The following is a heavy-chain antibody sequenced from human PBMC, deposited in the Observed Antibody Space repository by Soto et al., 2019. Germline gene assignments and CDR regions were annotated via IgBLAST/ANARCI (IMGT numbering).Heavy chain of an antibody. V-gene: IGHV3-30-3*01. CDR1: GFTFSSYA. Sequence: GGSLRLSCAASGFTFSSYAMHWVRQAPGKGLEWVAVISYDGSNKYYADSVKGRFTISRDNSKNTLYLQMNSLRAEDTAVYYCARDRIAARRRVSGYSYGPTTVWFDPWGQGTLVTVSS. J-gene: IGHJ5*02. CDR2: ISYDGSNK. CDR3: ARDRIAARRRVSGYSYGPTTVWFDP. D-gene: IGHD5-18*01.